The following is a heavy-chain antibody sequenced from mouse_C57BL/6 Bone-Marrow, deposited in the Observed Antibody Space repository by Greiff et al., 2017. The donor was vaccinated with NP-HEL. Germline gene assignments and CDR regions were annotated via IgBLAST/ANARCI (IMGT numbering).Heavy chain of an antibody. Sequence: VQLQQSGAELVKPGASVKISCKASGYAFSSYWMNWVKQRPGKGLEWIGQIYPGDGDTNNNGKFKGKATLTADKSSSTAYMQLSSLTSEDSAVYFCARGRVYYGNPYYFDYWGQGTTLTVSS. CDR1: GYAFSSYW. CDR3: ARGRVYYGNPYYFDY. V-gene: IGHV1-80*01. CDR2: IYPGDGDT. D-gene: IGHD2-1*01. J-gene: IGHJ2*01.